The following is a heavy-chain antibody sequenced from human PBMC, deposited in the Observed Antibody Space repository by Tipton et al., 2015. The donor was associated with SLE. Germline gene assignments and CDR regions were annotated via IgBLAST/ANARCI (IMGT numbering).Heavy chain of an antibody. Sequence: TLSLTCTVSGGSISGHYWTWIRQPPGKGLEYIGYIHYSGSSDYNPSLKSRVTISLDTSKNHFSLKVTSVTAADTAVYYCAREGWRVDFHAFDIWGQGTMVTVSS. CDR1: GGSISGHY. CDR3: AREGWRVDFHAFDI. J-gene: IGHJ3*02. V-gene: IGHV4-59*11. CDR2: IHYSGSS. D-gene: IGHD3/OR15-3a*01.